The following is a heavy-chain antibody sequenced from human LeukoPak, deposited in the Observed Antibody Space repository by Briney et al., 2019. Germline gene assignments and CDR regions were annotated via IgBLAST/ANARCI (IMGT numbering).Heavy chain of an antibody. V-gene: IGHV1-46*01. CDR1: GYTFTSYY. Sequence: GASVTVSFKASGYTFTSYYMHWVRQAPGQGLEWMGLINPSGGSTSYAQKFQGRVTMTRDTSTSTVYMELSSLRSEDTAVYYCARGGLLVVASFGYYGMDVWGQGTTVTVSS. J-gene: IGHJ6*02. CDR2: INPSGGST. CDR3: ARGGLLVVASFGYYGMDV. D-gene: IGHD2-8*02.